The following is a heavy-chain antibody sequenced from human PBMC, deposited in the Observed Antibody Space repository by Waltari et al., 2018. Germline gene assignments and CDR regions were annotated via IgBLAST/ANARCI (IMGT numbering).Heavy chain of an antibody. Sequence: EVQLVESGGGLVQPGGSLRLSCAASGFTFSSYEMNWVRQAPGKGLEWVSYISSSGSTIYYADSVKGRFTISRDNAKNSLYLQMNSLRAEDTAVYYCARDEISGSCSGYYYYYMDVWGKGTTVTVSS. D-gene: IGHD1-26*01. V-gene: IGHV3-48*03. CDR1: GFTFSSYE. CDR2: ISSSGSTI. J-gene: IGHJ6*03. CDR3: ARDEISGSCSGYYYYYMDV.